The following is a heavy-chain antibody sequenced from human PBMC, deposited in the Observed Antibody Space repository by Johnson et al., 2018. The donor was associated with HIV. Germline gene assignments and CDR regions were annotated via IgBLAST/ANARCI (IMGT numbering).Heavy chain of an antibody. D-gene: IGHD7-27*01. CDR1: EFAFSSYD. Sequence: VQLVESGGGLVQPGGSLRLPCAASEFAFSSYDMHWVRQAPGKGLEWVSSIGTAGDTYYSGSVKGRFTISRENAKNSLYLQMNSLRAVDTAVYYCARENWGAFDLWGQGTMVTVSS. J-gene: IGHJ3*01. CDR2: IGTAGDT. CDR3: ARENWGAFDL. V-gene: IGHV3-13*01.